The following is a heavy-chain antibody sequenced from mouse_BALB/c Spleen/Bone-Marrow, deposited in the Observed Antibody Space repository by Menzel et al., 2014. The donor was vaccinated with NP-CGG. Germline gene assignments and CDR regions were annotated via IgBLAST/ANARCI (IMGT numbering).Heavy chain of an antibody. Sequence: EVQVVESGGGLVQPGGSRKLSCAASGFTFSSFGMHWVRQAPEKGLEWVAYISSGSSTIYYADTVKGRLTISRDNPKNTLFLQMTSLRSEDTAMYYCARSRGNYLYYAMDYWGQGTSVTVSS. J-gene: IGHJ4*01. V-gene: IGHV5-17*02. CDR2: ISSGSSTI. CDR1: GFTFSSFG. CDR3: ARSRGNYLYYAMDY. D-gene: IGHD2-1*01.